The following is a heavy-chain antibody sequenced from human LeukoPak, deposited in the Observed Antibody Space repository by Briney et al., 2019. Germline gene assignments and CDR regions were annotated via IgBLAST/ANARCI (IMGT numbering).Heavy chain of an antibody. CDR1: GFTFSSYG. J-gene: IGHJ4*02. Sequence: PGGSLRLSCAASGFTFSSYGMHWVRQAPGKGLEWVAFIRYDGSNKYYADSVKGRFTISRDSSKNTLFLQMNSLRAEDTAIYYCAKGTGDTAYYFDFWGQGVLVTVSS. CDR3: AKGTGDTAYYFDF. CDR2: IRYDGSNK. V-gene: IGHV3-30*02. D-gene: IGHD7-27*01.